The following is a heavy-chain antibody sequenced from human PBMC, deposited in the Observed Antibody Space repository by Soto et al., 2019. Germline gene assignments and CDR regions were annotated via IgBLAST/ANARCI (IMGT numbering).Heavy chain of an antibody. CDR3: ARGKFPLRKTSIAAEVPFDY. Sequence: GASVKVPCKASGYTFTSYDINWVRQATGQGLEWMGWMNPNSGNTGYAQKFQGRVTMTRNTSISTAYMELSSLRSEDTAVYYCARGKFPLRKTSIAAEVPFDYWGQGTLVTVSS. CDR2: MNPNSGNT. CDR1: GYTFTSYD. V-gene: IGHV1-8*01. D-gene: IGHD6-13*01. J-gene: IGHJ4*02.